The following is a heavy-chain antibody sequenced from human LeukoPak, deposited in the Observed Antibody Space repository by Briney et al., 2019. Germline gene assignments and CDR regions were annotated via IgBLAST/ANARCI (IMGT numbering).Heavy chain of an antibody. V-gene: IGHV4-34*01. CDR3: ARRVVARPFDY. J-gene: IGHJ4*02. Sequence: PSETLSLTCTVSGGSISSYYWSWIRQPPGKGLEWIGEINHSGSTNYNPSLKSRVTISVDTSKNQFSLKLSSVTAADTAVYYCARRVVARPFDYWGQGTLVTVSS. CDR2: INHSGST. CDR1: GGSISSYY. D-gene: IGHD2-2*01.